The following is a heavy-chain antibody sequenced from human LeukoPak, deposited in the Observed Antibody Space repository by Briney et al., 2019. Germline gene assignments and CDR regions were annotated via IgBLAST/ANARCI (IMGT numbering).Heavy chain of an antibody. J-gene: IGHJ6*03. CDR1: GFTFSDYY. CDR2: ISSSGSTI. D-gene: IGHD2-2*01. Sequence: GGSLRLSCAASGFTFSDYYMSWIRQAPGKGLEWVSYISSSGSTIYYADSVNGRFTISRDNAKNSLYLQMNSLRAEDTAVYYCARADYYCSSTSCRPYYYYYYMDVWGKGTTVTVAS. CDR3: ARADYYCSSTSCRPYYYYYYMDV. V-gene: IGHV3-11*01.